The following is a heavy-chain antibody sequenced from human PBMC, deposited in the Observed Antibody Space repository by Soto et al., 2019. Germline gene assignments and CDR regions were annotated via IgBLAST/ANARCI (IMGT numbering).Heavy chain of an antibody. CDR1: GYSFNTYW. J-gene: IGHJ4*02. D-gene: IGHD5-18*01. CDR3: ARTGITAMVVPDY. V-gene: IGHV5-51*01. Sequence: LGESLKISCKGSGYSFNTYWIGWVRQMPGKGLEWMGIIYPGDSETKYSPSFEGQVTISVDKSITTVYLQWSSLKASDSAMYYCARTGITAMVVPDYWGQGTPVTVSS. CDR2: IYPGDSET.